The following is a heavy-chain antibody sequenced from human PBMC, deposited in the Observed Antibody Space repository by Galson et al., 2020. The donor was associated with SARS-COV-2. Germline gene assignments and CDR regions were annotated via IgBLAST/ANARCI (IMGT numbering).Heavy chain of an antibody. CDR2: IKQDGSEK. J-gene: IGHJ6*02. CDR3: ARDSGAAGYYYGMDV. D-gene: IGHD6-13*01. V-gene: IGHV3-7*01. Sequence: QLGESLKISCAASGFTFSSYWMSWVRQAPGKGLEWVANIKQDGSEKYYVDSVKGRFTISRDNAKNSLYLQMNSLRAEDTAVYYCARDSGAAGYYYGMDVWGQGTTVTVSS. CDR1: GFTFSSYW.